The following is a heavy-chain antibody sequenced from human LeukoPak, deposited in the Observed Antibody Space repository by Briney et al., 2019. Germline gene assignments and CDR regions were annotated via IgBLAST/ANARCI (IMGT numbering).Heavy chain of an antibody. V-gene: IGHV1-46*04. J-gene: IGHJ5*02. CDR2: INPNVGTT. CDR1: GFMFTSYY. CDR3: VTIVDYYSGSDVFDP. Sequence: ASVKVSCKASGFMFTSYYIHWVRQAPGQGPEWMGIINPNVGTTTSAQNLEGRITMTRDTSTTTVYMELRRLRSENTAVYCCVTIVDYYSGSDVFDPWGQGTLVTVSS. D-gene: IGHD3-10*01.